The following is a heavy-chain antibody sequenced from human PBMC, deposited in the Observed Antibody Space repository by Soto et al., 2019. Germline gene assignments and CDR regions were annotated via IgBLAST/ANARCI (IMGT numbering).Heavy chain of an antibody. Sequence: SETLSLTCPVSGGSINSGCYCWSWIRQHPGKGLDWIGCISYGGSTSYNPSLKSRVTISVDTSKNQFSLKLSSVTAADTAIYYCAREFYYDSSGIGFDSWGQGTLVTVSS. J-gene: IGHJ4*02. CDR1: GGSINSGCYC. CDR2: ISYGGST. D-gene: IGHD3-22*01. V-gene: IGHV4-31*03. CDR3: AREFYYDSSGIGFDS.